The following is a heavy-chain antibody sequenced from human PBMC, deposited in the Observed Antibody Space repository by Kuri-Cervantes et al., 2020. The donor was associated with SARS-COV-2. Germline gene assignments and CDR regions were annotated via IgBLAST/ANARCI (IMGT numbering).Heavy chain of an antibody. CDR3: VGFYYYDSSGFVANYYHMDV. CDR2: MYYSGST. Sequence: ESLKISCTVSGGSISSSSYYWGWIRQPPGKGLEWIGSMYYSGSTYYNSSLKSRLTISVDTSKNQFSLKLSSVTAADTAVYYCVGFYYYDSSGFVANYYHMDVWGKGTTVTVSS. V-gene: IGHV4-39*01. D-gene: IGHD3-22*01. CDR1: GGSISSSSYY. J-gene: IGHJ6*03.